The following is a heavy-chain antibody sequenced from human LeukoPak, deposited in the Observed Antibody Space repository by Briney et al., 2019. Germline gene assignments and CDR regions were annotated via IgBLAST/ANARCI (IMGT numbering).Heavy chain of an antibody. CDR1: GFTFSSYS. J-gene: IGHJ3*02. CDR3: ARDGSRSAWTPDAFDI. V-gene: IGHV3-21*01. CDR2: ISSSSSYI. Sequence: PGGSLRLSCAASGFTFSSYSMNWVRQAPGKGPEWVSSISSSSSYIYYADSVKGRFTISRDNAKNSLYLQMNSLRAEDTAVYYCARDGSRSAWTPDAFDIWGQGTMVTVSS. D-gene: IGHD1-26*01.